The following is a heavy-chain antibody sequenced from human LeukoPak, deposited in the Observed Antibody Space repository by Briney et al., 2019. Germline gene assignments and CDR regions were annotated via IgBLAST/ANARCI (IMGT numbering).Heavy chain of an antibody. D-gene: IGHD6-19*01. V-gene: IGHV1-69*13. CDR1: GGTFSSYA. Sequence: SVKVSCKASGGTFSSYAISWVRQAHGQGLEWMGGIIPIFGTANYAQKFQGRVTITADESTSTAYMELSSLRSEDTAVYYCAKASGWSNYFDYWGQGTLVTVSS. J-gene: IGHJ4*02. CDR3: AKASGWSNYFDY. CDR2: IIPIFGTA.